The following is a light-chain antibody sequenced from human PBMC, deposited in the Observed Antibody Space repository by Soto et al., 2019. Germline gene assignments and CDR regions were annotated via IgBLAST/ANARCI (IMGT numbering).Light chain of an antibody. V-gene: IGKV3-20*01. J-gene: IGKJ1*01. CDR2: GAS. CDR3: QQYGNSPWT. CDR1: QSVSSSY. Sequence: EIVFTQSPCTLSLSPPERSTLSCRASQSVSSSYLAWYQQKPGQAPRLLIYGASSRATGIPDRFSGSGSGTDFTLTISRLEPEDFAVYYCQQYGNSPWTFGQGTKVDIK.